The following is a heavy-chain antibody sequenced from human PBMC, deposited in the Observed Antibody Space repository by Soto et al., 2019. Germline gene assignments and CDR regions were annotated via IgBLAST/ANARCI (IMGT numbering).Heavy chain of an antibody. V-gene: IGHV3-53*01. Sequence: PGGSLRLSCGASGFIVSYTYMSWVRQAPGKGLEWVSVIYRGGDKYHADFVKGRFTISRDNSTVYFQMNNLRAEDTAMYYCAKEGIGGIFGAGGFDPWGQGTLVTVSS. CDR2: IYRGGDK. D-gene: IGHD3-3*01. CDR3: AKEGIGGIFGAGGFDP. CDR1: GFIVSYTY. J-gene: IGHJ5*02.